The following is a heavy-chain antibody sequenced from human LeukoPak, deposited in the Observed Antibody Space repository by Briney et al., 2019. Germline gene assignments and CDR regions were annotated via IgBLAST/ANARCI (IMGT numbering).Heavy chain of an antibody. Sequence: ASVKVSCKASGYTLTAYYIYRVRQPPGQGLEWMGRINPNSGGTDYAQNFQGRVTMTRDTSISTAYMELSRLRSDDTAVYYCARGYCSGGTCYLVENWLDPWGQGTLVTVSS. D-gene: IGHD2-15*01. CDR2: INPNSGGT. CDR1: GYTLTAYY. V-gene: IGHV1-2*06. CDR3: ARGYCSGGTCYLVENWLDP. J-gene: IGHJ5*02.